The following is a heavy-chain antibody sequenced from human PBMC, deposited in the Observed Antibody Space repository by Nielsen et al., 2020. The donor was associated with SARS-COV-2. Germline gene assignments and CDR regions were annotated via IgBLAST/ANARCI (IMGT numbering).Heavy chain of an antibody. J-gene: IGHJ4*02. CDR2: ISDNGRNS. D-gene: IGHD6-13*01. CDR3: ARSTPYGTTWYGALDS. V-gene: IGHV3-23*01. CDR1: GFRFSSYA. Sequence: GGSLRLSCAASGFRFSSYAMSWVRQAPGKGLEWVSHISDNGRNSYYAASVKGRFTTSTDTSRTTLYLQMTSLRAEDTAIYYCARSTPYGTTWYGALDSWGQGTLVSVSS.